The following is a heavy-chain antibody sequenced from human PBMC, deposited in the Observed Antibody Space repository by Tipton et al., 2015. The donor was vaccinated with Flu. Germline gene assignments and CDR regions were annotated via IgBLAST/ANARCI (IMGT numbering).Heavy chain of an antibody. J-gene: IGHJ4*02. D-gene: IGHD3-16*01. Sequence: GSLRLSCAASGFTFSSYEMNWVRQAPGKGLEWVSYITPSGVNKYYADSVRGRFTVSRDNAKNSLYLRIDSLRAEDTAMYYCARGFIRLCDYWGPGTLVTVSA. CDR3: ARGFIRLCDY. CDR2: ITPSGVNK. CDR1: GFTFSSYE. V-gene: IGHV3-48*03.